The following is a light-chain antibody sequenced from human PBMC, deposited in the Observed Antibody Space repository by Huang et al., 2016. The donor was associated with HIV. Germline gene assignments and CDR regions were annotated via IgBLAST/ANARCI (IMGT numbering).Light chain of an antibody. CDR3: QQYYSTPFT. CDR2: CAS. Sequence: DIVMTQSPDSLAVSLGERATINCKSSQTVLYSSNNKNYLAWYQQKPGQPPKLLISCASTRESGVPDRFSGSGSGTDFTLTISTLQAEDVAVYYCQQYYSTPFTFGPGTRVDIK. J-gene: IGKJ3*01. V-gene: IGKV4-1*01. CDR1: QTVLYSSNNKNY.